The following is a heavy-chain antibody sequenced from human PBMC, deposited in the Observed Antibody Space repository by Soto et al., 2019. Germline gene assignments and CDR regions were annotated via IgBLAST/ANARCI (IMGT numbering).Heavy chain of an antibody. J-gene: IGHJ5*02. Sequence: GGSISSSSHHWGWIRQPPGKGLEWIGSIYYSGSTYYNPSLKSRVTISVDTSKNQFSLKLSSVTAADTAVYYCASPKIAFYNWFDPWGQGTLVTVSS. V-gene: IGHV4-39*01. CDR2: IYYSGST. CDR3: ASPKIAFYNWFDP. D-gene: IGHD3-3*02. CDR1: GGSISSSSHH.